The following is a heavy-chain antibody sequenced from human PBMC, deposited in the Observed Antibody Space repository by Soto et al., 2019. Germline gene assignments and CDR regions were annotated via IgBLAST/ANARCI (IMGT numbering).Heavy chain of an antibody. CDR2: IYWDDDK. J-gene: IGHJ5*02. CDR3: ALQEPDGIASRHGGWFDP. D-gene: IGHD6-6*01. V-gene: IGHV2-5*02. Sequence: QITLKESGPTLVKPTQTLTLTCTFSGFSLSTSGVGVGWIRQSPGQALDCLALIYWDDDKRYSPSLKSSITITKDTSKNPLFLTMTNMDHVDTATYYFALQEPDGIASRHGGWFDPWGQGTLVTVSS. CDR1: GFSLSTSGVG.